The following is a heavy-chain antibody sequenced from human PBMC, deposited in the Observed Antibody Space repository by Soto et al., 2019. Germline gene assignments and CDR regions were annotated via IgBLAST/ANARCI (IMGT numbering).Heavy chain of an antibody. CDR3: ARDLGYSSSYGDVLAFDI. CDR1: GYTFTSYG. V-gene: IGHV1-18*01. D-gene: IGHD6-6*01. CDR2: ISAYTGNT. Sequence: ASVKVSCKASGYTFTSYGISWVRQAPGQGLEWMGWISAYTGNTNSAQKLQGRVTMTIDTSTSTAYMELRSLRSDDTAVYYCARDLGYSSSYGDVLAFDIWGQGTMVTVSS. J-gene: IGHJ3*02.